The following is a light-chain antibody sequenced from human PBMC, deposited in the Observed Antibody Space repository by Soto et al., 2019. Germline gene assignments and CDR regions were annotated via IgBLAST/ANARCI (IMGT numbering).Light chain of an antibody. CDR3: QQYNNWPFT. CDR1: QSVSSQ. Sequence: EIVFTQSPATLSLTSGERATLSCRASQSVSSQLAWYQQKPGQAPRLLIFDASTRATGIPASFIGNGSGTEFTLTASSLQPEDFAVYYCQQYNNWPFTFGPGTKVDIK. V-gene: IGKV3-11*01. J-gene: IGKJ3*01. CDR2: DAS.